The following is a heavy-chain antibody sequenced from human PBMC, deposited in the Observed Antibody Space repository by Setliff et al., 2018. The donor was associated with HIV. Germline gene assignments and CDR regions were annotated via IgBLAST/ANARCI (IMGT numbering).Heavy chain of an antibody. V-gene: IGHV3-48*01. CDR3: ARSRAAGFDY. CDR2: IGSSSSTI. D-gene: IGHD6-13*01. Sequence: PSETLSLTCTVSGGSISSYYWSWIRQPPGKGLEWIGSSSSTIYYADSVKGRFTISRDNAKNSLYLQMNSLRAEDTAVYYCARSRAAGFDYWGQGTLVTVSS. CDR1: GGSISSYY. J-gene: IGHJ4*02.